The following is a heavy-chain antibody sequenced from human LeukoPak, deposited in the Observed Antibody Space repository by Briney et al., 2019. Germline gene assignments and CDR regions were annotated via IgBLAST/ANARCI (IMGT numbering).Heavy chain of an antibody. J-gene: IGHJ5*02. CDR2: IYTSGST. V-gene: IGHV4-61*02. CDR3: ARNPGYSSSWYRDNWFDP. Sequence: SETLSLTCTVSGGSISSSSYYWSWIRQPAGKGLEWIGRIYTSGSTNYNPSLKSRVTISVDTSKNQFSLKLSSVTAADTAVYYCARNPGYSSSWYRDNWFDPWGQGTLVTVSS. D-gene: IGHD6-13*01. CDR1: GGSISSSSYY.